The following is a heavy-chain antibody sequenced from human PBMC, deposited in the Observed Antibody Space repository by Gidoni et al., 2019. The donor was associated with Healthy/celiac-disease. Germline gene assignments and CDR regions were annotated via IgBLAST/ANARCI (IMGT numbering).Heavy chain of an antibody. Sequence: EVQLVQSGAEVKKPGESLRISCKGSGYSFTSYWISWVRQMPGKGLEWMGRIDPSDSYTNYSPSFQGHVTISADKSISTAYLQWSSLKASDTAMYYCARHDMIMITCGGVIAPNGYFDYWGQGTLVTVSS. CDR1: GYSFTSYW. V-gene: IGHV5-10-1*03. CDR2: IDPSDSYT. D-gene: IGHD3-16*02. J-gene: IGHJ4*02. CDR3: ARHDMIMITCGGVIAPNGYFDY.